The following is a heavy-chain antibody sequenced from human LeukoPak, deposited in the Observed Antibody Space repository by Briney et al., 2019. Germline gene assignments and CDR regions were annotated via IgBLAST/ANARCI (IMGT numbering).Heavy chain of an antibody. CDR2: INHSGST. J-gene: IGHJ4*02. Sequence: SETLSLTCAVYGGSFSGYYWSWIRQPPGKGLEWIGEINHSGSTNYNPSLKSRVTTSVDTSKNQFSLKLSSVTAADTAVYYCAGGKPQIRFDYWGQGTLVTVSS. CDR3: AGGKPQIRFDY. V-gene: IGHV4-34*01. CDR1: GGSFSGYY.